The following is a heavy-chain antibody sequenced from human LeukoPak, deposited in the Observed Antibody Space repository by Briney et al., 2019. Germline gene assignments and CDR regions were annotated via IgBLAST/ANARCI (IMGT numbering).Heavy chain of an antibody. Sequence: PGGSLRLSCAASGFTFSSYGMHWVRQAPGKGLEWVAFIRYDGSNKYYADSVKGRFTISRDNSKNTLYLQMNSLRAEDTAVYYCAKDLRYENYYFDYWGQGIQVTVSS. CDR3: AKDLRYENYYFDY. CDR1: GFTFSSYG. V-gene: IGHV3-30*02. CDR2: IRYDGSNK. D-gene: IGHD2-15*01. J-gene: IGHJ4*02.